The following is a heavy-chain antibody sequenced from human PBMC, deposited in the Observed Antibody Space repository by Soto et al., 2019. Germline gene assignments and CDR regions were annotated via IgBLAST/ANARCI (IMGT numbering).Heavy chain of an antibody. CDR1: GGTFSSYA. Sequence: QVQLVQSGAEVKKPGSSVKVSCKASGGTFSSYAISWVRQAPGQGLEWMGGIIPIFGTANYAQKFQGRVXIXAXXSTSTAYMELSSLRSEDTAVYYCARGLDSGYDFDYWGQGTLVTVSS. J-gene: IGHJ4*02. CDR3: ARGLDSGYDFDY. D-gene: IGHD5-12*01. V-gene: IGHV1-69*12. CDR2: IIPIFGTA.